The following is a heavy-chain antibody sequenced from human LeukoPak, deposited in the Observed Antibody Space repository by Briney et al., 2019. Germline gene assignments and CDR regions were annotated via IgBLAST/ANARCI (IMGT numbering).Heavy chain of an antibody. V-gene: IGHV1-3*01. CDR1: GYTFTSYT. J-gene: IGHJ6*04. D-gene: IGHD6-19*01. CDR2: INAGNGNT. CDR3: ARDGRSGPAWYYYCMDV. Sequence: ASVKVSCKASGYTFTSYTMHWVRQAPGQRLEWMGWINAGNGNTKYSQKFQGRVTITRDTSASTAYMELSSLRSEDTAVYYCARDGRSGPAWYYYCMDVWGKGTTVTVSS.